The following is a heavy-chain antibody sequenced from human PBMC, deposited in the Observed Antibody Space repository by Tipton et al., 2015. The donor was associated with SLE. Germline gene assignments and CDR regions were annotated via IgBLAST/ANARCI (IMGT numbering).Heavy chain of an antibody. CDR2: TYYMSKWYN. V-gene: IGHV6-1*01. D-gene: IGHD5-18*01. CDR3: VREGDTAFDY. Sequence: GLVKPSQTLSLTCAISGDSVSSNSAAWNWIRQSPSRGLEWLGRTYYMSKWYNDYAVSVKSRIIINPDTSKNQFSLQLNSLRAEDTAVYYCVREGDTAFDYWGQGTLVTVSS. J-gene: IGHJ4*02. CDR1: GDSVSSNSAA.